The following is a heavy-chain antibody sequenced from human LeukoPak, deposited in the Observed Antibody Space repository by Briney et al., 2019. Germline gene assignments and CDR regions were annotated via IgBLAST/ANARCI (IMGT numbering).Heavy chain of an antibody. V-gene: IGHV3-7*01. CDR2: IKQDGSEK. J-gene: IGHJ3*02. D-gene: IGHD2-8*01. CDR1: GFTFSSYW. CDR3: ARDLGRMLGAFDI. Sequence: GGSLRLSCAASGFTFSSYWMSWVRQAPGKGLEWVANIKQDGSEKYYVDSVKGRFTISRDNAKNSLYLQMNSLRAEDTAVYYCARDLGRMLGAFDIWGQGTMVTVSS.